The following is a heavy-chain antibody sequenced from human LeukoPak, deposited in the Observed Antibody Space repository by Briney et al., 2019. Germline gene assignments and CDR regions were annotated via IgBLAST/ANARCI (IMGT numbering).Heavy chain of an antibody. V-gene: IGHV5-51*01. CDR2: IHPGDSET. CDR1: GYRFTIYW. Sequence: GESLKISCKGSGYRFTIYWIGWVRQMPGKGLECMGIIHPGDSETRYSPSFQGQVTISADKSISTAYLQWSGLKASDTAMYYCARRLGATQPYFDFWGQGALVTVSS. J-gene: IGHJ4*02. D-gene: IGHD1-26*01. CDR3: ARRLGATQPYFDF.